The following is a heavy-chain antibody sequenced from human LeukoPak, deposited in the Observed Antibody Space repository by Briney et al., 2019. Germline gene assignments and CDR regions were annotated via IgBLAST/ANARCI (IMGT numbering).Heavy chain of an antibody. J-gene: IGHJ3*02. CDR2: IFYSGST. D-gene: IGHD3-10*01. Sequence: PGGSLRLSCAASGFTSSSYWMSWVRQPPGKGLEWIGNIFYSGSTYYSPSLKSRVTISLDTSRNQFSLKLNSVTAADTAVYYCAKSNGYGLVDIWGQGTMVTVSS. CDR3: AKSNGYGLVDI. V-gene: IGHV4-4*02. CDR1: GFTSSSYW.